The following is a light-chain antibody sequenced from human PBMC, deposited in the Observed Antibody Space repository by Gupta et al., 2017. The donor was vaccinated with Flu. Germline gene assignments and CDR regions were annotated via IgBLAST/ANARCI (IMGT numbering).Light chain of an antibody. V-gene: IGLV1-40*01. CDR3: QSQARGNSSRV. CDR2: GDR. Sequence: VTSTCSGGSSNVRADENVNWYQFLHGKGHRLVIYGDRSRQSGDAVPFSGSGSGSSASLAIAGPRAEDEGDYYWQSQARGNSSRVFGGGTKLTVL. CDR1: SSNVRADEN. J-gene: IGLJ3*02.